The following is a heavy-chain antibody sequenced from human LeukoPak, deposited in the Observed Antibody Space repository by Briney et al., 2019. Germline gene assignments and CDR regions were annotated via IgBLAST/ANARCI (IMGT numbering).Heavy chain of an antibody. CDR2: INTNTGDP. J-gene: IGHJ4*02. Sequence: GASVTVSCTASGNIFTTYALNWVRQAPGQGLEWMGWINTNTGDPTYAQGFTGRFVFSLDTSVNTAYLQISSLKAEDTAVYYCARDQDRGYDFSFDYWGQGSLVTVSS. CDR1: GNIFTTYA. CDR3: ARDQDRGYDFSFDY. V-gene: IGHV7-4-1*02. D-gene: IGHD5-12*01.